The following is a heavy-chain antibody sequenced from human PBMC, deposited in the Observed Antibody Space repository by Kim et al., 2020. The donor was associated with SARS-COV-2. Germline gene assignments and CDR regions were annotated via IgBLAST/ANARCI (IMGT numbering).Heavy chain of an antibody. CDR3: ARVDFGELTDSGYYYGMDV. D-gene: IGHD3-10*01. CDR1: GFTFSSYA. V-gene: IGHV3-30-3*01. Sequence: GGSLRLSCAASGFTFSSYAMYWVRQAPGKGLEWVAVISYDGSHTYSADFVKGRFTISRDNSKNTLYLQMNSLRAADTAVYYCARVDFGELTDSGYYYGMDVWGQGTTVTVSS. CDR2: ISYDGSHT. J-gene: IGHJ6*02.